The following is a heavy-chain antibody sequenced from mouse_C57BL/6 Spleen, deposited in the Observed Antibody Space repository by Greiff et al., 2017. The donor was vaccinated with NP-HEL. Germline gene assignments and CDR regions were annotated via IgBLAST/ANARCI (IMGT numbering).Heavy chain of an antibody. CDR1: GFTFSDYY. J-gene: IGHJ4*01. CDR3: ARDDYRGMDY. Sequence: EVMLVESEGGLVQPGSSMKLSCTASGFTFSDYYMAWVRQVPEKGLEWVANINYDGSSTYYLDSLKSRFIISRDNAKNILYLQMSSLKSEDTATYYCARDDYRGMDYWGQGTSVTVSS. V-gene: IGHV5-16*01. CDR2: INYDGSST. D-gene: IGHD2-12*01.